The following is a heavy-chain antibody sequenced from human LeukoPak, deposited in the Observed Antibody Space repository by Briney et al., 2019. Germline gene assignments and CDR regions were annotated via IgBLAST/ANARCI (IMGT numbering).Heavy chain of an antibody. CDR2: IYYSGST. D-gene: IGHD5-12*01. Sequence: PSETLSLTCTVSGGSISSSSYYWGWLRQPPGKGLEWIGSIYYSGSTYYNPSLKSRVTISVDTSKNQFSLKLSSVTAADTAVYYCAREGYSGYEAWGQGTLVTVSS. CDR3: AREGYSGYEA. V-gene: IGHV4-39*07. J-gene: IGHJ5*02. CDR1: GGSISSSSYY.